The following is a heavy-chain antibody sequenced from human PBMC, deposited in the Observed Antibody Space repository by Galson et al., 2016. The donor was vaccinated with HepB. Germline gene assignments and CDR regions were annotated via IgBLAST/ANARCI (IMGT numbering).Heavy chain of an antibody. V-gene: IGHV3-23*01. Sequence: SLRLSCAASGFTFSSHAMTWVRQTPGKGLEWVSTIPNRGHYTLYADSVKGRFTISRDNSRDTLYLQMNSLRAEDTAVYHCAKDGHDTIYYYYMDVWGKGTTVTVSS. CDR1: GFTFSSHA. CDR3: AKDGHDTIYYYYMDV. J-gene: IGHJ6*03. CDR2: IPNRGHYT.